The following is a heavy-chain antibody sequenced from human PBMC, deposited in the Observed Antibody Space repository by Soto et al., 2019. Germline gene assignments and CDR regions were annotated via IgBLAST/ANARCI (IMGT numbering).Heavy chain of an antibody. D-gene: IGHD6-6*01. Sequence: QVQLQQWGAGLVKPSETLFLTCGVYGGSLSGNTWSWIRQAPGKGLEWIGEINDRGTTNYNPALRRRVIMSVDTSKNEISLKVNSVTAADTAVYYCARGGGSIAGRMVWFDSWGQGTLVTVSS. CDR3: ARGGGSIAGRMVWFDS. J-gene: IGHJ5*01. CDR2: INDRGTT. CDR1: GGSLSGNT. V-gene: IGHV4-34*01.